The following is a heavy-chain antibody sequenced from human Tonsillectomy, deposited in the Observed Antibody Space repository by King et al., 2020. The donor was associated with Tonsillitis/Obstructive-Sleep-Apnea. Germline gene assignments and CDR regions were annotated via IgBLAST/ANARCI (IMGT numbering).Heavy chain of an antibody. J-gene: IGHJ6*03. Sequence: QLVQSGAEVRKPGSSVKVSCKAPGDVFKQNAIPWVRQAPGQGLEWMGGIIPLFGSSNYAQKFQGRITITADDFTSTVYMEVTSLRVEDTAVYYCARAAGPLRLNSYMDVWGKGTTVTVSS. CDR3: ARAAGPLRLNSYMDV. V-gene: IGHV1-69*12. CDR2: IIPLFGSS. CDR1: GDVFKQNA. D-gene: IGHD3-10*01.